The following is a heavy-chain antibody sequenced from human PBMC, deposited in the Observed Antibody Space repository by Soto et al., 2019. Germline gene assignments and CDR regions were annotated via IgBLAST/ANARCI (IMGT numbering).Heavy chain of an antibody. D-gene: IGHD3-22*01. J-gene: IGHJ4*02. CDR2: IYYSGST. CDR3: ASADSSGYSYFDY. CDR1: GGSISSGDYY. V-gene: IGHV4-30-4*01. Sequence: QVQLQESGPGLVKPSQTLSLTCTVSGGSISSGDYYWSWIRQPPGTGLEWIGYIYYSGSTYYNPSLESQVTISVDTSKNQFSLKLSSVTAADTAVYYCASADSSGYSYFDYWGQGSLVTVSS.